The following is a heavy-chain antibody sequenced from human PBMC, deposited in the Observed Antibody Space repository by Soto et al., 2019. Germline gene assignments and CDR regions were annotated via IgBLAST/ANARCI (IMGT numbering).Heavy chain of an antibody. D-gene: IGHD3-22*01. CDR3: ARQIYDSDTGPNFQYYFDS. Sequence: PGASLKISCKGSGYSFAGYWITWVRQKPGKGLEWMGRIDPSDSQTYYSPSFRGHVTISVTKSITTVFLQWSSLRASETAMYHCARQIYDSDTGPNFQYYFDSWGQGTPVTVSS. V-gene: IGHV5-10-1*01. CDR2: IDPSDSQT. CDR1: GYSFAGYW. J-gene: IGHJ4*02.